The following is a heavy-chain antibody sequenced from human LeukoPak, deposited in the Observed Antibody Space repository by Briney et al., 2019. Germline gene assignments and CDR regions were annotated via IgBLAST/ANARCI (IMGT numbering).Heavy chain of an antibody. CDR2: IYPGDSDT. CDR1: GYSFNTCS. V-gene: IGHV5-51*01. D-gene: IGHD5-24*01. J-gene: IGHJ4*02. CDR3: ARGLMGTIDMTN. Sequence: GAALKFSNKGSGYSFNTCSIGGVRQTRRKGQGWMGIIYPGDSDTRYSPSLQGQVTISADKSIDTAYLQWSRLKASDTAMYYCARGLMGTIDMTNWGQGTLVTVSS.